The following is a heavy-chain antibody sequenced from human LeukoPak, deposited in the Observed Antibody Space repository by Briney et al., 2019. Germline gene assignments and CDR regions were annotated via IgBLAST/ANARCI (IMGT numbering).Heavy chain of an antibody. CDR2: ISSSSSYT. Sequence: GGSLRLSCAASGFTFSDYYMSWIRQAPGKGLEWVSYISSSSSYTNYADSVKAPFTISRDNAKNSLYLQMNSLRAEDTAVYYCARVGGYPYYFDYWGQGTLVTVSS. D-gene: IGHD5-12*01. J-gene: IGHJ4*02. V-gene: IGHV3-11*06. CDR3: ARVGGYPYYFDY. CDR1: GFTFSDYY.